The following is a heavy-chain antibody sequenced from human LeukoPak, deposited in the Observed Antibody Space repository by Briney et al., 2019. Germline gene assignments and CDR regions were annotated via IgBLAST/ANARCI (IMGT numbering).Heavy chain of an antibody. CDR2: VGISSGNT. CDR3: ARDTKYAFDN. Sequence: GGSLRLSCAASGFTFSDYSMYWVRQAPGKGLEGISYVGISSGNTKYADSVKGRFTISGDKAKNSLYLQMNSLRVEDTAVYYCARDTKYAFDNWGQGTLVTVSS. V-gene: IGHV3-48*01. CDR1: GFTFSDYS. J-gene: IGHJ4*02. D-gene: IGHD2-2*01.